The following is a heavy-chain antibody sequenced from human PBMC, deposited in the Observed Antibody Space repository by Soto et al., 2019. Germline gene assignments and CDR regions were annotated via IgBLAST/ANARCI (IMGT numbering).Heavy chain of an antibody. CDR2: ISYGGSNK. CDR3: ASGGYCSGGSCLSDAFDI. D-gene: IGHD2-15*01. Sequence: GGSLRLSCAAYGFTFSSYGIHWVRQAPGKGLEWVAVISYGGSNKYYEDSVKGRFTISRDNSKNTLYLQMNSLRAEDTAVYYCASGGYCSGGSCLSDAFDIWGQGTMVTVSS. CDR1: GFTFSSYG. J-gene: IGHJ3*02. V-gene: IGHV3-30*03.